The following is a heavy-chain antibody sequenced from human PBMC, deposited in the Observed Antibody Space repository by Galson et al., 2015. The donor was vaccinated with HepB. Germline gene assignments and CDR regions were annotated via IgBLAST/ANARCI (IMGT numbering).Heavy chain of an antibody. CDR3: ARDLTYSSSWHRYYYYGMDV. J-gene: IGHJ6*02. V-gene: IGHV3-7*03. CDR1: GFTFSSYW. Sequence: SLRLSCAASGFTFSSYWMSWVRQAPGKGLEWVANIKQDGSEKYYVDSVKGRFTISRDNAKNSLYLQMNSLRAEDTAVYYCARDLTYSSSWHRYYYYGMDVWGQGTTVTVSS. D-gene: IGHD6-13*01. CDR2: IKQDGSEK.